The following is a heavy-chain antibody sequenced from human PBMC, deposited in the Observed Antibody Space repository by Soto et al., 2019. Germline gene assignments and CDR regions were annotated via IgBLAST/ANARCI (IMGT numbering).Heavy chain of an antibody. CDR2: INPDGSEK. CDR3: SRSLDS. Sequence: GGSLRLSCAASGFTFSSFWMDWVRQAPGKGLEWVANINPDGSEKQYVDSVKGRFTISRDNAKNSLYLQMSSVTAEDPALYYCSRSLDSWGQGXRVTVYS. CDR1: GFTFSSFW. J-gene: IGHJ4*02. V-gene: IGHV3-7*01.